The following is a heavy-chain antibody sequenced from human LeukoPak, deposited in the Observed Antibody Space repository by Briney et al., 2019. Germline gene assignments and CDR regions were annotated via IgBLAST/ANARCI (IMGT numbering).Heavy chain of an antibody. J-gene: IGHJ4*02. Sequence: GGSLRLSCAASGFTFSSYAMHWVRQAPGKGLEYVSAISSNGGSTYYANSVTGRFTISRDNSKNTLYLQMGSLRAEDMAVYYCARGDYYDSSGYPMAAYYFDYWGQGTLVTVSS. CDR2: ISSNGGST. CDR3: ARGDYYDSSGYPMAAYYFDY. CDR1: GFTFSSYA. D-gene: IGHD3-22*01. V-gene: IGHV3-64*01.